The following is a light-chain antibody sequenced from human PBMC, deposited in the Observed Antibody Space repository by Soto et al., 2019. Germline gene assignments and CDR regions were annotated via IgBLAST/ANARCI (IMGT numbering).Light chain of an antibody. J-gene: IGLJ2*01. CDR1: SSDVGGYNY. CDR3: SSYAGSNNLMV. CDR2: EVS. Sequence: QSALTQPPSASGSPGQSVTISCTGTSSDVGGYNYVSWYQQRPGKAPKLMIYEVSKRPSGVPDRFSGSKTGNTASLTVSGLQAEDEADYYCSSYAGSNNLMVFGGGTKLTVL. V-gene: IGLV2-8*01.